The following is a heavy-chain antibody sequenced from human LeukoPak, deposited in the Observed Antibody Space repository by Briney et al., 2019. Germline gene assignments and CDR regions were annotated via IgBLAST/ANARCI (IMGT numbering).Heavy chain of an antibody. V-gene: IGHV3-33*01. CDR3: SREYFDWSRNYYYSMDV. CDR1: GFTFNNYG. Sequence: GRSLRLSCAASGFTFNNYGMHWVRQAPGKGLEWMALIWYDGSNKYYADSVKGRFTISRDNSKNTLYLQMNSLRAEDTAVYYCSREYFDWSRNYYYSMDVWGQGTTVTVSS. D-gene: IGHD3-9*01. J-gene: IGHJ6*02. CDR2: IWYDGSNK.